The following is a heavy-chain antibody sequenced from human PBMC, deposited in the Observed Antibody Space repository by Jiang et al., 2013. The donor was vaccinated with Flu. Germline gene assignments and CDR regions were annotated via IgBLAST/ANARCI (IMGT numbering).Heavy chain of an antibody. CDR2: INPNSGGT. J-gene: IGHJ4*02. CDR1: GYTFTGYY. Sequence: SGAEVKKPGASVKVSCKASGYTFTGYYMHWVRQAPGQGLEWMGRINPNSGGTNYAQKFQGRVTMTRDTSISTAYMELSRLRSDDTAVYYCASSRPTYYYDSSGYSPFDYWGQGTLVTVSS. CDR3: ASSRPTYYYDSSGYSPFDY. V-gene: IGHV1-2*06. D-gene: IGHD3-22*01.